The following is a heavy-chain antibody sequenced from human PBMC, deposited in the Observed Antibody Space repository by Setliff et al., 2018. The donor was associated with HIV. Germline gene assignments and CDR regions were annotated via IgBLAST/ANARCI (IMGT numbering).Heavy chain of an antibody. J-gene: IGHJ2*01. CDR2: INAGNGNT. CDR3: ARDLRSSSWYFDL. D-gene: IGHD2-2*01. V-gene: IGHV1-3*01. CDR1: GYTFTSYP. Sequence: ASVKVSCKASGYTFTSYPMNWVRQAPGQGLEWMGWINAGNGNTKYSQKFQGRVTITRDTSASTVYMELSSLRSEDTALYYCARDLRSSSWYFDLWGRGTLVTVSS.